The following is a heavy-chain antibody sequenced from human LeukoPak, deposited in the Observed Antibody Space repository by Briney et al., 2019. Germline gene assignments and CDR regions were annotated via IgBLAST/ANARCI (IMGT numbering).Heavy chain of an antibody. D-gene: IGHD6-13*01. V-gene: IGHV1-2*02. Sequence: ASVKVSCKASGYTFTRYYMHWVRQAPGQGLEWMGWINPNSGGTNYAHKLQGRVTMTRDTSISTAYMELSRLRSDDTAMYFCARDWGGRWYLDYGGQGTLVTVSS. CDR2: INPNSGGT. CDR3: ARDWGGRWYLDY. J-gene: IGHJ4*02. CDR1: GYTFTRYY.